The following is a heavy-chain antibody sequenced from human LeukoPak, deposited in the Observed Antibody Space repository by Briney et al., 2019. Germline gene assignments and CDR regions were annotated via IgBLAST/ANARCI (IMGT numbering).Heavy chain of an antibody. CDR2: IIPIFGTA. Sequence: GASVKVSCKASGGTFSSYAISWVRQVPGQGLEWMGGIIPIFGTANYAQKFQGRVTITTDESTSTAYMELSSLRSEDTAVYYCARTGDYGGNDYWGQGTLVTVSS. D-gene: IGHD4-23*01. CDR3: ARTGDYGGNDY. CDR1: GGTFSSYA. V-gene: IGHV1-69*05. J-gene: IGHJ4*02.